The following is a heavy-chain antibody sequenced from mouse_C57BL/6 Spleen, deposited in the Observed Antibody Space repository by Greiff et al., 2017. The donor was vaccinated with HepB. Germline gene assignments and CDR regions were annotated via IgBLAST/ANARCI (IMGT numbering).Heavy chain of an antibody. CDR3: AMIYDGYYGGFAY. CDR2: IDPSDSET. CDR1: GYTFTSYW. V-gene: IGHV1-52*01. Sequence: QVQLQQPGAELVRPGSSVKLSCKASGYTFTSYWMHWVKQRPIQGLEWIGNIDPSDSETHYNQKFKDKATLTVDKSSSTAYMQLSSLTSEDSAVYYCAMIYDGYYGGFAYWGQGTLVTVSA. D-gene: IGHD2-3*01. J-gene: IGHJ3*01.